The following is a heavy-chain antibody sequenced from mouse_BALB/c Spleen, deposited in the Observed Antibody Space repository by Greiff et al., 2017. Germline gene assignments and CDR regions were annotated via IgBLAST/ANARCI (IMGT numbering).Heavy chain of an antibody. CDR3: LITTASAWFAY. CDR2: IRLKSNNYAT. Sequence: EVQGVESGGGLVQPGGSMKLSCVASGFTFSNYWMNWVRQSPEKGLEWVAEIRLKSNNYATHYAESVKGRFTISRDDSKSSVYLQMNNLRAEDTGIYYCLITTASAWFAYWGQGTLVTVSA. CDR1: GFTFSNYW. D-gene: IGHD1-2*01. V-gene: IGHV6-6*02. J-gene: IGHJ3*01.